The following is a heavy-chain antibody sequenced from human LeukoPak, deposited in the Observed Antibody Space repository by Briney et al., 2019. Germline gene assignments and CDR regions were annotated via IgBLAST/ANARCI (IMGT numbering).Heavy chain of an antibody. J-gene: IGHJ5*02. CDR3: ARGRMGCSSTSCYWANWFDP. CDR1: GGSISSYY. CDR2: IYTSGST. V-gene: IGHV4-4*08. Sequence: SETLSLTCTVSGGSISSYYWSWIRQPPGKGLEWIGYIYTSGSTNYNPSLKSRVTMSVDTSKNQFSLKLSSVTAADTAVYYCARGRMGCSSTSCYWANWFDPWGQGTLVTVSS. D-gene: IGHD2-2*01.